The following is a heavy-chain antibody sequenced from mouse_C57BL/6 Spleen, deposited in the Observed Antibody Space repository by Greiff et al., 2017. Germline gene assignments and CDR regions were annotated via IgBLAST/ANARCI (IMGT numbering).Heavy chain of an antibody. V-gene: IGHV1-55*01. CDR2: IYPGSGST. CDR1: GYTFTSYW. Sequence: VQLQQSGAELVKPGASVKMSCKASGYTFTSYWITWVKQRPGQGLEWIGDIYPGSGSTNYNEKFKSKATLTVDTSSSTAYMQLSSLTSEDSAVYYCARGGFYYGNYGFDYWGQGTTLTVSS. D-gene: IGHD2-1*01. CDR3: ARGGFYYGNYGFDY. J-gene: IGHJ2*01.